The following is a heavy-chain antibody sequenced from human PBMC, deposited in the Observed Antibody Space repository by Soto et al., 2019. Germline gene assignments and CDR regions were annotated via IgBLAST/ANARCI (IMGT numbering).Heavy chain of an antibody. CDR3: TTRSAAGAYYYYYMDV. J-gene: IGHJ6*03. D-gene: IGHD6-13*01. CDR1: GFTFSNAW. Sequence: ESGGGLVKPGGSLRLSCAASGFTFSNAWMSWVRQAPGKGLEWVGRIKSKTDGGTTDYAAPVKGRFTISRDDSKNTLYLQMNSLKTEDTAVYYCTTRSAAGAYYYYYMDVWGKGTTVTVSS. V-gene: IGHV3-15*01. CDR2: IKSKTDGGTT.